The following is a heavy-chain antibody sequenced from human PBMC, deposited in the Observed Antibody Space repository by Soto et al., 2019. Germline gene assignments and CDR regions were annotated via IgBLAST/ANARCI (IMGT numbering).Heavy chain of an antibody. D-gene: IGHD5-18*01. J-gene: IGHJ4*02. V-gene: IGHV4-59*01. CDR2: IYHTGST. CDR1: GGAITNYY. Sequence: QVQLQESGPGLVRPSETLSLTCSVSGGAITNYYWNWIRQTQGKGLEWIGYIYHTGSTSKNPSLKSRVTVSLDTSKNQLTLNLTSVTAADTAIYYCARSVNRGYSYGYGHWGQGTLVTVST. CDR3: ARSVNRGYSYGYGH.